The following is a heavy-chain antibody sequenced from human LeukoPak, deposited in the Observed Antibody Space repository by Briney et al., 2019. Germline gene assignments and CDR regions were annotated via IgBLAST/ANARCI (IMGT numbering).Heavy chain of an antibody. D-gene: IGHD1-26*01. J-gene: IGHJ4*02. CDR2: ISYDGSNK. V-gene: IGHV3-30*18. CDR3: AKDGAESGSYYFDY. CDR1: GFTFSSYG. Sequence: PGGSLRLSCAASGFTFSSYGMHWVRQAPGKGLEWVAVISYDGSNKYYADSVKGRFTISRDNSKNTLYLQMNSLRAEDTAVYYCAKDGAESGSYYFDYWGQGTLVTVSS.